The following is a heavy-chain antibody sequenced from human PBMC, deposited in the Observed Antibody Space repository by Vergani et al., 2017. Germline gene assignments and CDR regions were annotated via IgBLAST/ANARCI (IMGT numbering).Heavy chain of an antibody. CDR2: IYHSGST. J-gene: IGHJ4*02. CDR1: GGSISSGYY. CDR3: ASTIYSSSWYGDY. V-gene: IGHV4-38-2*02. D-gene: IGHD6-13*01. Sequence: QLQLQESGPGLVKPSETLSLTCTVSGGSISSGYYWGWIRQPPGKGLEWIGSIYHSGSTYYNPSLKSRVTISVDTSKNQFSLKLSSVTAADTAVYYCASTIYSSSWYGDYWGQGTLVTVSS.